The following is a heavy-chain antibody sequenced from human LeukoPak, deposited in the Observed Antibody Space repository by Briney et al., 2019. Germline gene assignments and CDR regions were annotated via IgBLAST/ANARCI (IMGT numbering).Heavy chain of an antibody. V-gene: IGHV3-23*01. CDR2: ISGSGTST. J-gene: IGHJ4*02. CDR1: GFIFSYYA. Sequence: GGSLRLSCAASGFIFSYYAMSWVRQAPGKGLEWVSGISGSGTSTYYADSVKGRFTISRDNSKNTLYLQVNSLRAEDTAVYYCAKAPSGYYTQDFDYWGQGTLVTVPS. D-gene: IGHD3-3*01. CDR3: AKAPSGYYTQDFDY.